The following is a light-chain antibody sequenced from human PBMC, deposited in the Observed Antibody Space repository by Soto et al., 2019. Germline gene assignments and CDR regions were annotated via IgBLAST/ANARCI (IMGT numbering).Light chain of an antibody. CDR2: RDS. J-gene: IGLJ3*02. V-gene: IGLV3-9*01. Sequence: SSELTQPLSVSVALGQTARITCGGNNIGSKNVHWYQQKPGQAPVLVIYRDSNRPSGIPERFSGSNSGNTATLTISRAQAGDEADYYCQVWDSSIARVFGGGTKVTVL. CDR1: NIGSKN. CDR3: QVWDSSIARV.